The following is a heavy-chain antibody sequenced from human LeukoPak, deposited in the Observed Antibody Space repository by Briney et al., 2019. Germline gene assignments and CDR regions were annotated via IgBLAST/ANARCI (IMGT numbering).Heavy chain of an antibody. Sequence: SVKVSCKASGGTFSSYAISWGRQAPGQGLEWMGGIIPIFGTANYAQKFQGSVTITADESTSTPYMDLSSLRSEDTAVYYCARALNNDFAALDAFDIWGQGTMVTVSS. J-gene: IGHJ3*02. V-gene: IGHV1-69*13. CDR3: ARALNNDFAALDAFDI. D-gene: IGHD3-3*01. CDR1: GGTFSSYA. CDR2: IIPIFGTA.